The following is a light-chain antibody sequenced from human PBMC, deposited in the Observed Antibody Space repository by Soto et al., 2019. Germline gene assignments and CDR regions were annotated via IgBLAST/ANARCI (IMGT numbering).Light chain of an antibody. CDR3: SSYAGDNTYV. V-gene: IGLV2-8*01. Sequence: SVLTQPPSASGSPGQSATISCTGTSSVIGRYNYVSWYQQHPGKAPKLIIFEVNKWPSGVPDRFSASKSGNTASLTVSGLQAEDEADYYCSSYAGDNTYVFGTGTKVTVL. J-gene: IGLJ1*01. CDR1: SSVIGRYNY. CDR2: EVN.